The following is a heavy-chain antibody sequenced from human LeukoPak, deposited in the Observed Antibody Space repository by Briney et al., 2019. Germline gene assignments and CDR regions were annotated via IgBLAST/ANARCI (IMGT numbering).Heavy chain of an antibody. D-gene: IGHD6-13*01. CDR3: ATSLRSYSSPGYFVY. CDR2: IYYSGST. J-gene: IGHJ4*02. Sequence: SSETLSLTCTVSGGSISSSSYYWGWIRQPPGKGLEWIGSIYYSGSTYYNPSLKSRVTISVDTSKNQFSLKLSSVTAADTAVYYCATSLRSYSSPGYFVYWGQGTLVTVSS. CDR1: GGSISSSSYY. V-gene: IGHV4-39*07.